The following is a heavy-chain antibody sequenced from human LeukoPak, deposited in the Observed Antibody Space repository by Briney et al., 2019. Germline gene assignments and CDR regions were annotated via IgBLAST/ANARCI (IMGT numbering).Heavy chain of an antibody. D-gene: IGHD6-13*01. CDR1: GFSVSNNY. J-gene: IGHJ4*02. CDR2: IYSGGNT. V-gene: IGHV3-53*01. Sequence: GGSLRLSCAASGFSVSNNYMRWVRQAPGKGLGWVSLIYSGGNTHYANSVKGRFTISRDNSKNTLYLQMNNLRAEDTAVYYCARDGAAAVPRWGQGTLVTVSS. CDR3: ARDGAAAVPR.